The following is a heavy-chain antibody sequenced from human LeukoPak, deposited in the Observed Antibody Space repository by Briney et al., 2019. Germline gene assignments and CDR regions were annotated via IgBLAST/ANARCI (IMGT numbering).Heavy chain of an antibody. J-gene: IGHJ4*02. CDR3: ARDLGSSWSTLRDYFDY. V-gene: IGHV3-11*04. CDR1: GFTFSDYY. Sequence: GGSLRLSCAASGFTFSDYYMSWIRQAPGKGLEWVSYISSSGSTIYYADSVKGRLTISRDNAKNSLFLQMNSLTADDTAVYYCARDLGSSWSTLRDYFDYWGQGTLVTVSS. D-gene: IGHD6-13*01. CDR2: ISSSGSTI.